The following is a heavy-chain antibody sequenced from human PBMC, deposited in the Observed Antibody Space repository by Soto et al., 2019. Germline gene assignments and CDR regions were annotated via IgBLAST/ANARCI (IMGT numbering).Heavy chain of an antibody. Sequence: SETLSLTCTVSGGSISSSSYYWGWIRQPPGKGLEWIGSIYYSGSTYYNPSLKSRVTISVDTSKNQFSLKLSSVTAADTAVYYCARLDYDILTGYYNPIGYWGQGTLVTVSS. CDR1: GGSISSSSYY. D-gene: IGHD3-9*01. V-gene: IGHV4-39*01. CDR3: ARLDYDILTGYYNPIGY. J-gene: IGHJ4*02. CDR2: IYYSGST.